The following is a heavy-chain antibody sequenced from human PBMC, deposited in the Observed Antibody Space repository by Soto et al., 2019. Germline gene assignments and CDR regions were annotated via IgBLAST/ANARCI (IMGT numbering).Heavy chain of an antibody. CDR3: ASDWFYMDV. CDR1: GFTFSNYP. CDR2: TSADSGTI. J-gene: IGHJ6*03. D-gene: IGHD3-9*01. V-gene: IGHV3-48*01. Sequence: GGSLRLSCAASGFTFSNYPMNWLRQAPGKGLEWISYTSADSGTIYYADSVKGRFSISRDNAKNSLYLQMNSLRVEDTAVYYCASDWFYMDVWGKGTSVTVSS.